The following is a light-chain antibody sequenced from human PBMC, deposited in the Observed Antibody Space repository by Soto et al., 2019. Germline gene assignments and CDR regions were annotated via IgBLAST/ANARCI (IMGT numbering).Light chain of an antibody. CDR1: QSISSH. CDR3: QQSYSTPPT. Sequence: DIKMTQSPTSLSASVGDRVTIICRASQSISSHLNWYQQKPGKAPNLLIYDASTLQSRVPSRFSGSGSGTDFTLTISSLQPEDFATYYCQQSYSTPPTFGGGTKVEIK. CDR2: DAS. J-gene: IGKJ4*01. V-gene: IGKV1-39*01.